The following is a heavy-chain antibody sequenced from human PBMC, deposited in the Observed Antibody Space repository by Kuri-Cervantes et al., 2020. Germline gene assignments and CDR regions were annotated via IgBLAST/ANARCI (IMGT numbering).Heavy chain of an antibody. Sequence: LSLTCAASGFTFSSYAMHWVRQAPGKGLEWVSYISTSGSTIYYADSVKGRFTISRDNAKNSLYLQMNSLRAEDTAVYYCASHMYYYDSSGYDYWGQGTLVTVSS. V-gene: IGHV3-48*03. D-gene: IGHD3-22*01. CDR2: ISTSGSTI. CDR1: GFTFSSYA. J-gene: IGHJ4*02. CDR3: ASHMYYYDSSGYDY.